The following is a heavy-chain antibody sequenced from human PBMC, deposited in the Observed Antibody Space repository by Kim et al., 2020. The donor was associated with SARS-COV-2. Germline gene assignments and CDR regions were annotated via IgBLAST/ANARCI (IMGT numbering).Heavy chain of an antibody. Sequence: SETLSLTCAVSGGSISSSNWWSWVRQPPGKGLEWIGEIYHSGSTNYNPSLKSRVTISVDKSKNQFSLKLSSVTAADTAVYYCARVLLWFGELLSASYYGMDVWGQGTTVTVSS. CDR1: GGSISSSNW. CDR2: IYHSGST. CDR3: ARVLLWFGELLSASYYGMDV. D-gene: IGHD3-10*01. J-gene: IGHJ6*02. V-gene: IGHV4-4*02.